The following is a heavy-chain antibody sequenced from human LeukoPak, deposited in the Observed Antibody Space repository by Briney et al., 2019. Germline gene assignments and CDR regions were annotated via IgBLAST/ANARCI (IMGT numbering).Heavy chain of an antibody. CDR2: IYYSGST. D-gene: IGHD3-10*01. Sequence: SETLSLTCTVSGGSISSSSYYWGWIRQPPGKGLEWIGSIYYSGSTYYNPSLKSRVTISVDTPKNQFSLKLSSVTAADTAVYYCARPYGSGSYFDYWGQGTLVTVSS. J-gene: IGHJ4*02. V-gene: IGHV4-39*07. CDR3: ARPYGSGSYFDY. CDR1: GGSISSSSYY.